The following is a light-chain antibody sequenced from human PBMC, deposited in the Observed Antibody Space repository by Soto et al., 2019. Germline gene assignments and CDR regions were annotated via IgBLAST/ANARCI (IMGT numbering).Light chain of an antibody. V-gene: IGKV1-5*03. CDR1: QSIGTW. CDR3: QQYDTYCT. J-gene: IGKJ2*02. Sequence: DIQMTQSPSTLSASVGDRVTITCRASQSIGTWLAWYQQRPGKAPKLLIYKASSVESGVPSRFSGSGFVTEFTLTISSLQPDDFATYYCQQYDTYCTFGQGTKLEI. CDR2: KAS.